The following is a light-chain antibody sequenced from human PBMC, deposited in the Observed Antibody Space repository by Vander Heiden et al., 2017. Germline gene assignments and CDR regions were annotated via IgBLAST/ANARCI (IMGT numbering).Light chain of an antibody. CDR3: SSYTSSSTYV. V-gene: IGLV2-14*01. CDR2: EVS. CDR1: SSYVGCYNY. J-gene: IGLJ1*01. Sequence: QSALTQPASVSGSPGESITIACTGTSSYVGCYNYVSWHQQHPGKAPKLMIYEVSNRPSGVSNRFSGSKSGNTASLTISGLQADGEADYYCSSYTSSSTYVFGTGTKV.